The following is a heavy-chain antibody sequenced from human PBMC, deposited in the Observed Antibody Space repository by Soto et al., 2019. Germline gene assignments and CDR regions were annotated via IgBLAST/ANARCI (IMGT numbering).Heavy chain of an antibody. Sequence: SETLSLTCAVSGYSISSGYSWGWIRQPPGKGLEWIGTIYHSGSTYYNPSLKSRVTISVDTSKNQFSLKLNSVTAADTAVYYCARALYCSGGSCSPLLGMDVWGLGTTVTVYS. CDR3: ARALYCSGGSCSPLLGMDV. CDR2: IYHSGST. D-gene: IGHD2-15*01. J-gene: IGHJ6*02. CDR1: GYSISSGYS. V-gene: IGHV4-38-2*01.